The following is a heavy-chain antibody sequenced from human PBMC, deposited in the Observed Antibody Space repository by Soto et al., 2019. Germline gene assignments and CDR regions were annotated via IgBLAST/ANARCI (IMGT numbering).Heavy chain of an antibody. Sequence: GASVKVSRKASGFPFTRSAVQWVRQARGQRLEWIGWIVVDTGYTKNTQKFQERVTITRDMSTSTAYMELRSLRSEDTAVYDCARMYGSGSYNIFDYWG. CDR2: IVVDTGYT. V-gene: IGHV1-58*01. CDR1: GFPFTRSA. CDR3: ARMYGSGSYNIFDY. J-gene: IGHJ4*01. D-gene: IGHD3-10*01.